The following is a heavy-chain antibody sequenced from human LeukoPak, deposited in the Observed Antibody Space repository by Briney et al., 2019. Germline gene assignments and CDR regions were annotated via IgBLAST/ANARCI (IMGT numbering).Heavy chain of an antibody. CDR2: MNPNSGNT. Sequence: ASVKVSCKASGYTFTSYDINWVRQATGQGLEWMGWMNPNSGNTGYAQKFQGRVTMTRNTSISTAYMELSSLRSEDTAVYYCARVIYGSSSGMDVWFDPWGQGTLVTVSS. D-gene: IGHD6-6*01. V-gene: IGHV1-8*01. CDR3: ARVIYGSSSGMDVWFDP. CDR1: GYTFTSYD. J-gene: IGHJ5*02.